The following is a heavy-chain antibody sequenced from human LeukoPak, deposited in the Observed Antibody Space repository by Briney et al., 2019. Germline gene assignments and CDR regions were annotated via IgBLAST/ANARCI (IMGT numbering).Heavy chain of an antibody. CDR2: TYPAGSDT. Sequence: GESLKISCRVSGYIFVNYWIGWVRQMPGKGLESMGITYPAGSDTTYSPSFQGQVTISAGKSISTVYLQRSSLKASDTAMYYCARQSRDGSKTRGYYFDYWGQGTLVTVSS. D-gene: IGHD3-10*01. J-gene: IGHJ4*02. CDR1: GYIFVNYW. V-gene: IGHV5-51*01. CDR3: ARQSRDGSKTRGYYFDY.